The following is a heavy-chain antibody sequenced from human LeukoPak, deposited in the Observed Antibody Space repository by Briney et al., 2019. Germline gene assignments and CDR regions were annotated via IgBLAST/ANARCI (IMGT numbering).Heavy chain of an antibody. CDR3: ATSPTFDP. J-gene: IGHJ5*02. CDR2: IVGSGDNT. CDR1: GFTFSNYA. Sequence: PGGSLRLSCAASGFTFSNYAMSWVRQAPGKGLEWVLAIVGSGDNTYYADSVKGRFTISRDNSKNTLYLQMNNLRAEDTAVYYCATSPTFDPWGQGTLVTVSS. V-gene: IGHV3-23*01.